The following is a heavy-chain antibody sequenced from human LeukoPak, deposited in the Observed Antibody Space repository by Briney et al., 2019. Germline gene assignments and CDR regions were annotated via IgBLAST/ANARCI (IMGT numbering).Heavy chain of an antibody. Sequence: PAETLSLTCTVSGGSISSYYGSWIRQPPGKGLEWIGYIYYSGSTNYNPSLKSRGTISVARYKNQFSLKLSSVTAADTAVYYCARHFQGRSSGWWFDYWGQGTLVTVSS. CDR2: IYYSGST. V-gene: IGHV4-59*08. D-gene: IGHD6-19*01. CDR1: GGSISSYY. J-gene: IGHJ4*02. CDR3: ARHFQGRSSGWWFDY.